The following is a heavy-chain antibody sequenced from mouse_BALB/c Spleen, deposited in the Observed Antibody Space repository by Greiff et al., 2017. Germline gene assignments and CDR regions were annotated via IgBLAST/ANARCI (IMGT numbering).Heavy chain of an antibody. CDR1: GFSLTSYG. CDR3: ARKGLDDYSWFAY. J-gene: IGHJ3*01. Sequence: VQLQHSGPGLVQPSQSLSITCTVSGFSLTSYGVHWVRQSPGKGLEWLGVIWSGGSTDYNAAFISRLSISKDNSKSQVFFKMNSLQANDTAIYYCARKGLDDYSWFAYWGQGTLVTVSA. D-gene: IGHD2-4*01. V-gene: IGHV2-2*02. CDR2: IWSGGST.